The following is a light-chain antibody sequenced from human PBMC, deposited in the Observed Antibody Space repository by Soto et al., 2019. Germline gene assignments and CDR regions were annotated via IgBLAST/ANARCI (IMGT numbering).Light chain of an antibody. Sequence: EIVLTQSPGTLSLSPGERATLSCRASQSVSSSYLAWYQQKPGQAPRLLIYGASSRATGIPDRFSGSGSGTDFTLTISRLEPEDFAVYYCQQYCSSPITFGKGTRLEIK. CDR3: QQYCSSPIT. CDR2: GAS. J-gene: IGKJ5*01. CDR1: QSVSSSY. V-gene: IGKV3-20*01.